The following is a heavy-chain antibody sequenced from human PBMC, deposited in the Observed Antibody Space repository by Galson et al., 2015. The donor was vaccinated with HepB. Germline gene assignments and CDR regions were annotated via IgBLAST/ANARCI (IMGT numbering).Heavy chain of an antibody. J-gene: IGHJ4*02. CDR1: GGSISSSSYY. D-gene: IGHD3-10*01. CDR2: IHYSGSS. Sequence: LSLTCTVSGGSISSSSYYWGWIRQPPGKGLEWIGSIHYSGSSYYNLSLKSRVTMSVDTSKSQVSLRLSSVTAADTAVYYCARQGPISMVRGVTSYYFDYWGQGALVTVSS. V-gene: IGHV4-39*01. CDR3: ARQGPISMVRGVTSYYFDY.